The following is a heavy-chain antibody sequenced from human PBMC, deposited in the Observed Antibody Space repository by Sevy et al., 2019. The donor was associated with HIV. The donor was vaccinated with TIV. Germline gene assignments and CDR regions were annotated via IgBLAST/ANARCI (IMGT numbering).Heavy chain of an antibody. CDR2: LSFGCGKI. CDR1: GFDFSIYS. Sequence: GGCLRLSCAASGFDFSIYSMSWVRQAPGKGLEWVSTLSFGCGKINYADSVKGRFTISRDNSKSSVYLQMNNTRVEDTAVYYCAREPWTKPHDYWGQGTLVTVSS. J-gene: IGHJ4*02. CDR3: AREPWTKPHDY. V-gene: IGHV3-23*01. D-gene: IGHD2-8*01.